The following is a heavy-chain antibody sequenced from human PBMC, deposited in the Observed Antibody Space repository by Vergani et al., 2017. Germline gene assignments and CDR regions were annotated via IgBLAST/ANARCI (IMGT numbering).Heavy chain of an antibody. CDR3: TSDYGDYVMTGDAFDI. CDR2: IRSKANSYAT. J-gene: IGHJ3*02. Sequence: VQLVESGGGVVQPGRSLRLSCAASGFTFSSYGMHWVRQASGKGLEWVGRIRSKANSYATAYAASVKGRFTISRDDSKNTAYLQMNSLKTEDTAVYYCTSDYGDYVMTGDAFDIWGQGTMVTVSS. D-gene: IGHD4-17*01. CDR1: GFTFSSYG. V-gene: IGHV3-73*01.